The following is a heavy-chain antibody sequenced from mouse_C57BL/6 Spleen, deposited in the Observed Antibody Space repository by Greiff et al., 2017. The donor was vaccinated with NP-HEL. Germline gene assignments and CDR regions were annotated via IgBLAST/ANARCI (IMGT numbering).Heavy chain of an antibody. CDR2: IYPGDGDT. Sequence: QVQLQQSGAELVKPGASVKISCKASGYAFSSYWMNWVKQRPGKGLEWIGQIYPGDGDTNYNGKFKGKATLTADKSSSTAYMQLSSLTSEDSAVYFCARERGIYDYDGYYYAMDYWGQGTSVTVSS. CDR3: ARERGIYDYDGYYYAMDY. V-gene: IGHV1-80*01. CDR1: GYAFSSYW. J-gene: IGHJ4*01. D-gene: IGHD2-4*01.